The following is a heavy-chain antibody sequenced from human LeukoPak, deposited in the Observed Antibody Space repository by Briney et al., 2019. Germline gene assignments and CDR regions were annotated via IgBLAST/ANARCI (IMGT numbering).Heavy chain of an antibody. CDR1: GFTFDDYA. J-gene: IGHJ4*02. D-gene: IGHD3-22*01. CDR2: FTRNDETT. Sequence: GGSLRLSCAASGFTFDDYAMHWVRQAPGKGLEWVSGFTRNDETTSYADSVKGRFTISRDNSRDTLYLQMNSLTAEDTAVYYCAKVKVVGYSTFDYWGQGTLVTVSP. CDR3: AKVKVVGYSTFDY. V-gene: IGHV3-23*01.